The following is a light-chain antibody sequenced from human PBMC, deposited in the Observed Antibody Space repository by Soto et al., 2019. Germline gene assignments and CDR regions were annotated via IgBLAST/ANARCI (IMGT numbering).Light chain of an antibody. J-gene: IGLJ1*01. CDR2: DVS. CDR1: SSDVGGYNY. Sequence: QSVLTQPASVSGSPGQSITISCTGTSSDVGGYNYVSWYQQHPGKAPKLMIYDVSNRPSGVSNRFSGSKSGNTASLTISGLQAEDEAEYYCSSFTSSITFVLGTGTRSPS. CDR3: SSFTSSITFV. V-gene: IGLV2-14*01.